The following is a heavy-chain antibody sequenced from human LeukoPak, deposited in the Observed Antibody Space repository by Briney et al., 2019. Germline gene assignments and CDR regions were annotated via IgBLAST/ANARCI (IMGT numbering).Heavy chain of an antibody. CDR3: ARAPGAFDI. CDR1: GYTFTGCY. Sequence: ASVKVSCKASGYTFTGCYMHWLRQAPGQGLEWMGWINPNSGGTNYAQEFQGRVTMTRDTSISTAHMELSRLRSDDTAVYFCARAPGAFDIWGQGTVVTVSS. V-gene: IGHV1-2*02. CDR2: INPNSGGT. J-gene: IGHJ3*02.